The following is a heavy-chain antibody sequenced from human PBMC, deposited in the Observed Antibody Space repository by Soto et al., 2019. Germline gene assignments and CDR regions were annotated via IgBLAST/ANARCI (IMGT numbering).Heavy chain of an antibody. CDR3: AKDRSIPGYYGMDV. J-gene: IGHJ6*02. D-gene: IGHD2-21*01. CDR1: GFTFSSYG. V-gene: IGHV3-30*18. Sequence: QVQLVESGGGVVQPGRSLRLSCAASGFTFSSYGMHWVCQAPGKGLEWVAVISYDGSNKYYADSVKGRFTISRDNSKNTLYLQMNSLRAEDTAVYYCAKDRSIPGYYGMDVWGQGTTVTVSS. CDR2: ISYDGSNK.